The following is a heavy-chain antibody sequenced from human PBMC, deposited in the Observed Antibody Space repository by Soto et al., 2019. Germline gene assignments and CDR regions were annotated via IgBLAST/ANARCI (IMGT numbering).Heavy chain of an antibody. Sequence: GGSLRLSCAASGFTFSNSAMSWVRQAPGKGLEWVATFREDGGTTHYADSVKGRFTISRDASKNMLNLRMNSLRAEDTAIYYCSSEGHCDSSSPNLDYWGQGTLVTVSS. CDR1: GFTFSNSA. V-gene: IGHV3-23*01. CDR2: FREDGGTT. J-gene: IGHJ4*02. CDR3: SSEGHCDSSSPNLDY. D-gene: IGHD6-6*01.